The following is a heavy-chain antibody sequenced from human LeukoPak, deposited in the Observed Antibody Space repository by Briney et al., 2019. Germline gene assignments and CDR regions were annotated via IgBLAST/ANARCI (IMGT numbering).Heavy chain of an antibody. V-gene: IGHV4-39*07. D-gene: IGHD3-10*01. Sequence: SETLSLTCTVSGGSISSSSYYWGWIRQPPGKGLEWIGSIYYSGSTYYNPSLKSRVTISVDTSKNQFSLKLSSVTAADTAVYYCARVFGGRGFITMVRGVMSAFDIWGQGTMVTVSS. J-gene: IGHJ3*02. CDR3: ARVFGGRGFITMVRGVMSAFDI. CDR2: IYYSGST. CDR1: GGSISSSSYY.